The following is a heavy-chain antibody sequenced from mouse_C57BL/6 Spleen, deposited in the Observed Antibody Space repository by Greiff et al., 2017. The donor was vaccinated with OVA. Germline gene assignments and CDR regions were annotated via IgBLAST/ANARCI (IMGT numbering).Heavy chain of an antibody. CDR3: ARGGAYGSSSRYFDV. J-gene: IGHJ1*03. D-gene: IGHD1-1*01. CDR1: GYTFTSYW. V-gene: IGHV1-52*01. CDR2: IDPSDSET. Sequence: QVQLKQPGAELVRPGSSVKLSCKASGYTFTSYWMHWVKQRPIQGLEWIGNIDPSDSETHYNQKFKDKATLTVDKSSSTAYMQLSSLTSEDSAVYYCARGGAYGSSSRYFDVWGTGTTVTVSS.